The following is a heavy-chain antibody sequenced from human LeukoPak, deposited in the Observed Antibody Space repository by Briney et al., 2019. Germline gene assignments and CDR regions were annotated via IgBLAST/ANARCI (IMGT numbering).Heavy chain of an antibody. D-gene: IGHD6-13*01. Sequence: ASVKVSCKASGYTFTGYYMHWVRQAPGQGLEWMGWINPNSGGTNYAQKFQGWVTMTRDTSISPAYMELSRLRSDDTAVYYCARDQGSNSSSWYGWFDPWGQGTLVTVSS. CDR2: INPNSGGT. J-gene: IGHJ5*02. CDR1: GYTFTGYY. V-gene: IGHV1-2*04. CDR3: ARDQGSNSSSWYGWFDP.